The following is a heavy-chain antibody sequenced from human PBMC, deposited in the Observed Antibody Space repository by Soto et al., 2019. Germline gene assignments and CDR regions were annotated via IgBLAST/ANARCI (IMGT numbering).Heavy chain of an antibody. CDR3: PRHVRSGYDVEWCER. CDR1: GYSFTSYW. Sequence: GESLKISCKGSGYSFTSYWISWVRQMPGKGLEWMGRIDPSDSYTNYSPSFQGHVTLSADKSISTAYLQWISLKASYTPMYYCPRHVRSGYDVEWCERWGRRNMGAVSS. D-gene: IGHD5-12*01. CDR2: IDPSDSYT. V-gene: IGHV5-10-1*01. J-gene: IGHJ6*01.